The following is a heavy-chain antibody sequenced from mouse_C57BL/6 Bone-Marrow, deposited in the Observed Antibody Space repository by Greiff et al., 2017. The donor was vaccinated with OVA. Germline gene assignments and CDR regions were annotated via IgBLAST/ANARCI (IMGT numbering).Heavy chain of an antibody. V-gene: IGHV5-2*01. CDR2: INSDGGST. J-gene: IGHJ3*01. CDR1: EYEFPSHD. D-gene: IGHD2-10*01. CDR3: ASPSYWAFAY. Sequence: DVMLVESGGGLVQPGESLKLSCESNEYEFPSHDMSWVRKTPEKRLELVAAINSDGGSTYYPDTMERRFIISRDNTKKTLYLQMSSLRAEDTAWYYCASPSYWAFAYWGQGTLVTVSA.